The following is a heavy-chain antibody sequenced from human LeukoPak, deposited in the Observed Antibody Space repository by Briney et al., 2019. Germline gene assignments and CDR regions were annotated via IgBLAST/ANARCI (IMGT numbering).Heavy chain of an antibody. CDR2: ISGSGGST. Sequence: GGSLRLSCAASGFTFSDYNMNWVRQAPGKGLEWVSAISGSGGSTYYADSVKGRFTISRDNSKNTLYLQMNSLRAEDTAVYYCAKDRGQLWFGEYRGVFDYWGQGTLVTVSS. CDR3: AKDRGQLWFGEYRGVFDY. J-gene: IGHJ4*02. D-gene: IGHD3-10*01. CDR1: GFTFSDYN. V-gene: IGHV3-23*01.